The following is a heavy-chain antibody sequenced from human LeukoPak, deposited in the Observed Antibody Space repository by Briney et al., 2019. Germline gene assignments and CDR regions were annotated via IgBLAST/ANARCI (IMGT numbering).Heavy chain of an antibody. CDR1: GFTFSNYG. V-gene: IGHV3-33*08. Sequence: GRSLRLSCAASGFTFSNYGMHWVRQAPGKGLEWVSVISFDGSAKYYSDSVKGRFTISRDNSKNTLYLQMNSLRAEDTAVYYCAREVVTAGPTRWYFDLWGRGTLVPVSS. CDR3: AREVVTAGPTRWYFDL. D-gene: IGHD2-21*02. CDR2: ISFDGSAK. J-gene: IGHJ2*01.